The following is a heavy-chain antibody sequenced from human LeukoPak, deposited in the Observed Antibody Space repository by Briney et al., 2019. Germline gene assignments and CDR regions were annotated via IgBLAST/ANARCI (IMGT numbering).Heavy chain of an antibody. CDR1: GFTFSSYG. D-gene: IGHD3-10*01. V-gene: IGHV3-30*02. CDR3: AKNGSGSYCKGSFDY. J-gene: IGHJ4*02. CDR2: IWYDGSNK. Sequence: GGSLRLSCAASGFTFSSYGMHWVRQAPGKGLEWVAVIWYDGSNKYYADSVMGRFTISRDNSKNTLYLQMNSLRAEDTAVYYCAKNGSGSYCKGSFDYWGQGTLVTVSS.